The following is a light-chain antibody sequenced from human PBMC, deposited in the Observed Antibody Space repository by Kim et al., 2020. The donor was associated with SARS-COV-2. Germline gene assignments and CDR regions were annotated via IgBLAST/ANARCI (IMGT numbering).Light chain of an antibody. CDR1: LSIATGY. Sequence: PCNRAPLTCRTSLSIATGYIAWFLQNPGLAPRLLIFGAFTRASGIPDRFSGSGYGTDFTLTISRLVPEDFAVYYCHQYGNPPALSFGGGTKVDIK. CDR2: GAF. V-gene: IGKV3-20*01. CDR3: HQYGNPPALS. J-gene: IGKJ4*01.